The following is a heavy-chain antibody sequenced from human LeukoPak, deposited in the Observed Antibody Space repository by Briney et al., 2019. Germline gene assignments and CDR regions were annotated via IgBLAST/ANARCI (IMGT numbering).Heavy chain of an antibody. D-gene: IGHD4-17*01. CDR1: GFTFSSYA. CDR3: AREGDDYEGDY. V-gene: IGHV3-23*01. Sequence: PGGSLRLSCAASGFTFSSYAMSWVRQAPGKGLEWVSGISGSGDNTYYADSVKGRFTISRDNAKNSLYLRMNSLRAEDTAVYYCAREGDDYEGDYWGQGTLVTVSS. J-gene: IGHJ4*02. CDR2: ISGSGDNT.